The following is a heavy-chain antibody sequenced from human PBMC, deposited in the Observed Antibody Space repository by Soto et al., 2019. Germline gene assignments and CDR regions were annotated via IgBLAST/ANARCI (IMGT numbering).Heavy chain of an antibody. CDR3: AHRRVVHPSLDDLGFDP. D-gene: IGHD2-2*01. V-gene: IGHV2-5*02. Sequence: QITLKESGPTMVKPTQTLTLTCTFSGFSLSTRGVDVAWIRQPPGKALEWLAVIYWDGDKRYSPSLKSRLTISKDPSKNQVVLSMTNMDPVDTATYYCAHRRVVHPSLDDLGFDPWGQGTLVTVSS. CDR1: GFSLSTRGVD. CDR2: IYWDGDK. J-gene: IGHJ5*02.